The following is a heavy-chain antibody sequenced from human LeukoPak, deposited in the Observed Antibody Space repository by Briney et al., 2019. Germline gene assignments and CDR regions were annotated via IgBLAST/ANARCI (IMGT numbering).Heavy chain of an antibody. D-gene: IGHD3-22*01. Sequence: ASVKVSCKASRYTFTSYDINWVREAAGQGLEWMGWMNPNTGRTGFAQKFQGRLIMTRDTSISTAYMELSSLRSEDTAVYYCARLSQTPDYYSNGGYYYLGYWGLGTPVTVSS. CDR2: MNPNTGRT. CDR3: ARLSQTPDYYSNGGYYYLGY. V-gene: IGHV1-8*01. CDR1: RYTFTSYD. J-gene: IGHJ4*02.